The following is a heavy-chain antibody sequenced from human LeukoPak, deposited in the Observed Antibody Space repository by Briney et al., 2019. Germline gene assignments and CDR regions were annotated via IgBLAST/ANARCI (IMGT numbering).Heavy chain of an antibody. CDR3: AKGSAQYYFDS. J-gene: IGHJ4*02. Sequence: GGSLRLSCAASGFTFKNYAMYWVRQAPGKGLEWVSAIIESGESTYYTDSVKGRFTISRDNSKNTLYLQMNSLRAEDTAFYYCAKGSAQYYFDSWGQGTLVTVSA. CDR1: GFTFKNYA. CDR2: IIESGEST. D-gene: IGHD3-10*01. V-gene: IGHV3-23*01.